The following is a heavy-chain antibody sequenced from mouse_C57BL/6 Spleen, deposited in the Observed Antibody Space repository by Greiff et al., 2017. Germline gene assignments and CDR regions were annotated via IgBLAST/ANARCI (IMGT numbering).Heavy chain of an antibody. V-gene: IGHV3-6*01. D-gene: IGHD4-1*01. Sequence: DVQLQESGPGLVKPSQSLSLTCSVTGYSITSGYSWNWIRQFPGNKLEWMGYISYDGSNNYNPSLKNRISITRDTSKNQFFLKLNSVTTEDTATYYCASLTGSYFDYWGQGTTLTVSS. J-gene: IGHJ2*01. CDR1: GYSITSGYS. CDR3: ASLTGSYFDY. CDR2: ISYDGSN.